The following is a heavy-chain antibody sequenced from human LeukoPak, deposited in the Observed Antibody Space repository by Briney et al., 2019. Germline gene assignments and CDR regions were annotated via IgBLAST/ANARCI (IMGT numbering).Heavy chain of an antibody. CDR2: IHPEGNEK. J-gene: IGHJ4*02. V-gene: IGHV3-7*04. Sequence: GGPLRLSCAVSGFTFSNFWMSWVRQAPGRGLEWVANIHPEGNEKYHVESVKGRFTISRDNAKNLLFLQMNGLRVEDTAVYYCARGDDFSGDHWGQGTLVTVSS. CDR1: GFTFSNFW. CDR3: ARGDDFSGDH. D-gene: IGHD1-1*01.